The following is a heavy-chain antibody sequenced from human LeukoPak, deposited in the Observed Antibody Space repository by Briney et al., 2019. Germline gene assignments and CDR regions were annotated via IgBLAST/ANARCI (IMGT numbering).Heavy chain of an antibody. CDR2: VTGGGTT. CDR3: ARDNGNKYYFDY. CDR1: GFTFGGFA. J-gene: IGHJ4*02. Sequence: GGSLRLSCAASGFTFGGFAMHWVRQAPVRGLEWVSLVTGGGTTYYADSVKGRFTISRDNAKKSLYLQMNSLRAEDTAVYYCARDNGNKYYFDYWGQGTLVTVSS. D-gene: IGHD2/OR15-2a*01. V-gene: IGHV3-43*02.